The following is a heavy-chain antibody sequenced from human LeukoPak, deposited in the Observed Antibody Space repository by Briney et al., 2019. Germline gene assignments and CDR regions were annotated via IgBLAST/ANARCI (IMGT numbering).Heavy chain of an antibody. J-gene: IGHJ4*02. CDR3: ARDGRGYGATFDY. CDR2: INLDGSSR. Sequence: GGSLRLSCAASGFSFSKYWMHWVRQAPGKGLVWVSRINLDGSSRSYADSVKGRFTISRDNAKNTLYLQMNSLRAEDTAVYYCARDGRGYGATFDYWGQGTLVTVSS. CDR1: GFSFSKYW. D-gene: IGHD5-12*01. V-gene: IGHV3-74*01.